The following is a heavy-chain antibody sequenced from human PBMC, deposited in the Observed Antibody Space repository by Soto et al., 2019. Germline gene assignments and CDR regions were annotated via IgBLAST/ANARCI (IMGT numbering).Heavy chain of an antibody. CDR3: AKILSTVTSYYYGMDV. J-gene: IGHJ6*02. V-gene: IGHV3-23*01. Sequence: LRLSCAASGFTFSTYPMTWVRQAPGKGLEGVSSISGSGDNTYYTDSVRGRFTISRDNSKNTLYLQMNSLRAEDTAVYYCAKILSTVTSYYYGMDVWGQGTTVTVSS. CDR2: ISGSGDNT. D-gene: IGHD4-17*01. CDR1: GFTFSTYP.